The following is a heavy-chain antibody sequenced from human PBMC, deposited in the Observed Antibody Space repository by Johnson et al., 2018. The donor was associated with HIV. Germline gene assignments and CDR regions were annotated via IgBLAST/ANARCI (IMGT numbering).Heavy chain of an antibody. CDR1: GFTFGTYW. Sequence: VQLVESGGGLVQPGESLRLSCVVSGFTFGTYWMTWVRQAPGNGLEWVATIKLDGSDKYYLDSVKGRFTISRDNGRNSLYLQMNSLRAEDTAVYYCARKGDAFDSGGQGTMVTVSS. CDR3: ARKGDAFDS. J-gene: IGHJ3*02. CDR2: IKLDGSDK. V-gene: IGHV3-7*03.